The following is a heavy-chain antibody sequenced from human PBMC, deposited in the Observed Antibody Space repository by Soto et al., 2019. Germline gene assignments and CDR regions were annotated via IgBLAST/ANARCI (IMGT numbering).Heavy chain of an antibody. V-gene: IGHV4-34*01. Sequence: QVQLQQWGAGLLKPSETLSLTCAVYGGSFSGYYWSWIRQPPGKGLEWIGEINHSGSTNYNPSLKSRVTIAVDTSKNQFALKLSSVTAADTAVYYCAREIVREVRATDYWGQGTLVTVSS. J-gene: IGHJ4*02. D-gene: IGHD3-10*02. CDR3: AREIVREVRATDY. CDR1: GGSFSGYY. CDR2: INHSGST.